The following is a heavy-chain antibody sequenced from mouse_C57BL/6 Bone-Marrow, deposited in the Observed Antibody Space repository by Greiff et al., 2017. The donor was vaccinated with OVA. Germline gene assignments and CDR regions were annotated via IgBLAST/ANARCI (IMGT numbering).Heavy chain of an antibody. D-gene: IGHD2-1*01. V-gene: IGHV1-15*01. CDR2: IDPETGGT. CDR1: GYTFTDYE. Sequence: VQLQQSGAELVRPGASVTLSCKASGYTFTDYEMHWVKQTPVHGLEWIGAIDPETGGTAYNQKFKGKAILTADKSSSTAYMELRSLTSEDSAVYCCTRSFRNYGDCDYWGQGTTLTVSS. J-gene: IGHJ2*01. CDR3: TRSFRNYGDCDY.